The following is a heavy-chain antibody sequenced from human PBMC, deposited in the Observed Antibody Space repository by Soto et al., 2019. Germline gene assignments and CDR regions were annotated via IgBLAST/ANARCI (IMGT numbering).Heavy chain of an antibody. Sequence: SEKVSCKASGFTFTSSAVQWVRQARGQRLEWIGWIVVGSGNTNYAQKFQERVTITRDMSTSTAYMELSSLRSEDTAVYYCAADRGSSSPNYYHYGMDVWGQGTTVTVSS. J-gene: IGHJ6*02. CDR1: GFTFTSSA. CDR2: IVVGSGNT. V-gene: IGHV1-58*01. CDR3: AADRGSSSPNYYHYGMDV. D-gene: IGHD6-6*01.